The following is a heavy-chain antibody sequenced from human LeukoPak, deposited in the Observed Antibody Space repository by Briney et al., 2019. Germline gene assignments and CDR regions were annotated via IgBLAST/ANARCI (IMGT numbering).Heavy chain of an antibody. V-gene: IGHV4-59*08. D-gene: IGHD2-15*01. CDR3: ARQGAYCSGGSCYHQ. Sequence: SETLSLTCTVSGGSISSYYWSWIRQPPGKGLEWIGYIYYSGSTNYNPSLKSRVTISVDTSKNQFSLKLSAVTAADTAVYYCARQGAYCSGGSCYHQWGQGTLVTVSS. CDR2: IYYSGST. J-gene: IGHJ4*02. CDR1: GGSISSYY.